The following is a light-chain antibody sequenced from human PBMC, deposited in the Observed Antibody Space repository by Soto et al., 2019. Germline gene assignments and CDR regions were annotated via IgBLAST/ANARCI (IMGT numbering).Light chain of an antibody. V-gene: IGKV3-15*01. CDR3: QQYNNWPRT. Sequence: IMVTQSPATLSVNQGERAALSGRASQSVSSNLAWYQQKPGQAPTLLIYGASTRATGIPARFSGSGSGTDFTLTFSSLQSEDFAVYYCQQYNNWPRTFGQGTKV. CDR1: QSVSSN. J-gene: IGKJ1*01. CDR2: GAS.